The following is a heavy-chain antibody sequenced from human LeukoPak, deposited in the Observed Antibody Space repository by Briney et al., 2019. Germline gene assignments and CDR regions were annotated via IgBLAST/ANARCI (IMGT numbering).Heavy chain of an antibody. CDR2: ISYDGSNK. J-gene: IGHJ4*02. V-gene: IGHV3-30-3*01. Sequence: GGSLRLSCTASGFTFSSYAIHWVRQAPGKGLEWVAVISYDGSNKYYADSVKGRFTISRDNSKNTSYLQMNSLRGEDTAMYYCARTWGTNDYWGQGTLVTVSS. CDR3: ARTWGTNDY. CDR1: GFTFSSYA. D-gene: IGHD7-27*01.